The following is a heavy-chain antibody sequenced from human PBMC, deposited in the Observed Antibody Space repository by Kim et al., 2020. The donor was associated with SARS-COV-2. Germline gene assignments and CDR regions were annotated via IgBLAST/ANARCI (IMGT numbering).Heavy chain of an antibody. J-gene: IGHJ4*02. V-gene: IGHV3-30*04. CDR2: ISNDGSEQ. Sequence: GGSLRLSCAASGFSFSSYRMHGVRQAPGKGLEWVGAISNDGSEQYYPDSMKGRFTISRDNSKNTLDLQMNGMRTEDTAVYYCARISVTTLGGPFDYWGQGTLVIVSS. CDR3: ARISVTTLGGPFDY. D-gene: IGHD4-17*01. CDR1: GFSFSSYR.